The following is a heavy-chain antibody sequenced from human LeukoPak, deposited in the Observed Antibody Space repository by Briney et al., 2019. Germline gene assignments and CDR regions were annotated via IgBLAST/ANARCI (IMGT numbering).Heavy chain of an antibody. CDR3: NRWHISGVSYSNV. D-gene: IGHD2-15*01. CDR1: GFTFGEYS. J-gene: IGHJ4*02. Sequence: QPGRSLRLSCTASGFTFGEYSMSWGRQAPGKGLEWVGFIRKQDGTTEYAASVRGGFTISRDETNRIAYLQMNSLKTEDTAVYHCNRWHISGVSYSNVWGQGTLVTVSS. V-gene: IGHV3-49*04. CDR2: IRKQDGTT.